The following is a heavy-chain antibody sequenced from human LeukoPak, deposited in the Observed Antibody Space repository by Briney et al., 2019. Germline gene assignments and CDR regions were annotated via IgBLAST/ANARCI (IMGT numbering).Heavy chain of an antibody. Sequence: SETLSLTCTVSGGSISSSSYYWGWIRQPPGKGLEWIGSIYYSGSTYYNPSLKSRVTISVDTSKNQFSLKLSSATAADTAVYYCARRVVPAASEIDPWGQGTLVTVSS. CDR3: ARRVVPAASEIDP. J-gene: IGHJ5*02. V-gene: IGHV4-39*01. D-gene: IGHD2-2*01. CDR1: GGSISSSSYY. CDR2: IYYSGST.